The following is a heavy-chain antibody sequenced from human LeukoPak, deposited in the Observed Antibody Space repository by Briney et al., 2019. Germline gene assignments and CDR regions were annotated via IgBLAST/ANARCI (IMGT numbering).Heavy chain of an antibody. CDR1: GFXFSSYW. CDR3: ATELLTPLDY. D-gene: IGHD3-9*01. Sequence: GSLRLSCAASGFXFSSYWMDWVRQAPGKGLVWVSRINSDGSITSYADSVKGRFTISRDNAKNTLYLQMNSLRAEDTAVYYCATELLTPLDYWGQGTLVTVSS. V-gene: IGHV3-74*01. J-gene: IGHJ4*02. CDR2: INSDGSIT.